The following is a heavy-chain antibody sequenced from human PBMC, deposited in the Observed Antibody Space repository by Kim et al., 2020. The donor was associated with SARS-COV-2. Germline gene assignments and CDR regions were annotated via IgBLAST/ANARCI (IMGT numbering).Heavy chain of an antibody. CDR1: GYTFTSYA. D-gene: IGHD4-4*01. J-gene: IGHJ6*02. CDR3: ARSMGMTTVTSYYYYGMDV. Sequence: ASVKVSCKASGYTFTSYAMHWVRQAPGQRLEWMGWINGGNGNTEYSQEFQGRVTITRDTSASTAYMELSSLRSEDTAVYYCARSMGMTTVTSYYYYGMDVWGQGTTVTVSS. V-gene: IGHV1-3*01. CDR2: INGGNGNT.